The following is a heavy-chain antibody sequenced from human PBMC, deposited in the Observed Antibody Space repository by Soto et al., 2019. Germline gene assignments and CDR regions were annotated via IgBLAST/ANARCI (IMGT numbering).Heavy chain of an antibody. V-gene: IGHV4-4*02. CDR1: GGSISSSNW. Sequence: SETLSLTCAVSGGSISSSNWWSWVRQPPGKGLEWIGEIYHSGSTNYNPSLKSRVTISVDKSKNQFSLKLSSVTAADTAVYYCAAASSEFYYYYYGMDVWGQVNTVTVSS. D-gene: IGHD3-22*01. CDR3: AAASSEFYYYYYGMDV. J-gene: IGHJ6*02. CDR2: IYHSGST.